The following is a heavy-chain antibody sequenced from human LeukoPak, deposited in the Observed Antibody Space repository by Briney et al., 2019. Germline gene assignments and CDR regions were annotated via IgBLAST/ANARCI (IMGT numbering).Heavy chain of an antibody. J-gene: IGHJ4*02. V-gene: IGHV5-51*01. CDR3: ARGGGLGGGGGDCYEFDY. D-gene: IGHD2-21*02. CDR2: IYPGDSDT. CDR1: GYSFTNYW. Sequence: GESLKISCKGSGYSFTNYWIGWVRQMPGKGLEWMGIIYPGDSDTRYSPSFQGQVTISADKSISTAYLQWSSLKASDTAMYYCARGGGLGGGGGDCYEFDYWGQGTLVTVSS.